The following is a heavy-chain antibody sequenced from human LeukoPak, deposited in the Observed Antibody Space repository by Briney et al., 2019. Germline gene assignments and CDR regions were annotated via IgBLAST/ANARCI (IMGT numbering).Heavy chain of an antibody. CDR3: TRERRGSYHAFDY. J-gene: IGHJ4*02. CDR1: GFTFSSYW. Sequence: GGSLRLSCAASGFTFSSYWMNWVRQAPGKGLEWVANIKQDGSEKYYVDSAKGRFTISRDNAKNSVVLQMNSLRTEDTAVYYCTRERRGSYHAFDYWGQGTLVTVSS. V-gene: IGHV3-7*03. CDR2: IKQDGSEK. D-gene: IGHD3-16*02.